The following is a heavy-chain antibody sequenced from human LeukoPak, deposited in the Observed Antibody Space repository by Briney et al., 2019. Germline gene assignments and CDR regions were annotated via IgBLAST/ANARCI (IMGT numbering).Heavy chain of an antibody. CDR1: GGSISSGDYY. D-gene: IGHD4-17*01. CDR3: ARARGDYGDYQPLDYYYMDV. Sequence: SQTLSLTCTVSGGSISSGDYYWSWIRQPPGKGLEWIGYIYYSGSTYYNPSLKSRVTISVDTSKNQFSLKLSSVTAADTAVYYCARARGDYGDYQPLDYYYMDVRGKGTMVTVSS. J-gene: IGHJ6*03. CDR2: IYYSGST. V-gene: IGHV4-30-4*08.